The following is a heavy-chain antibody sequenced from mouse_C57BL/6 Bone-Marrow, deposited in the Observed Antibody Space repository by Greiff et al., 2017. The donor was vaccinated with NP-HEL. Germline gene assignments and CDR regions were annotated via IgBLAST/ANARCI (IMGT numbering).Heavy chain of an antibody. CDR2: IWGDGST. CDR1: GFSLTRSG. J-gene: IGHJ4*01. CDR3: AKTSTVVAMDY. Sequence: VKLMESGPGLVAPSQSLSITCTVSGFSLTRSGVSWVRQPPGKGLEWLGVIWGDGSTNYHSALISRLSISKDNSKSQVFLKLNSLQTDDTATYYCAKTSTVVAMDYWGQGTSVTVSS. D-gene: IGHD1-1*01. V-gene: IGHV2-3*01.